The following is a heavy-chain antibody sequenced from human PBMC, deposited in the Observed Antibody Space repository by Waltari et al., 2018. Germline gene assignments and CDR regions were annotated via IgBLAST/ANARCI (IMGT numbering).Heavy chain of an antibody. CDR2: ISGSGGSP. V-gene: IGHV3-23*01. CDR1: GFTLSSYA. D-gene: IGHD3-10*01. J-gene: IGHJ6*02. CDR3: ANFAGYYGMDV. Sequence: EVQLLAAGGGLVQAGGALRHACAACGFTLSSYAGIGSRQAPGKGLEWVPAISGSGGSPYYADSVKGRFTISRDNAKNTLYLQMNSLRAEDTAVYYCANFAGYYGMDVWGQGTTVTVSS.